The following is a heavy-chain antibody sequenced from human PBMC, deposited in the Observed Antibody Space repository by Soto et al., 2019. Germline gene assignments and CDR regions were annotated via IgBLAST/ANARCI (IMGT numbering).Heavy chain of an antibody. V-gene: IGHV3-23*01. D-gene: IGHD1-26*01. J-gene: IGHJ4*02. CDR1: GFTFTSYA. CDR3: AKRSPSGTYYFDY. Sequence: GGSLRLSCAASGFTFTSYAMTWVRQGPGNGLEWVSSIGTRTGDLLYADSVKGRFTISRDNSRNTLYLQMNSLRTEDTAIYYWAKRSPSGTYYFDYWGQGTLVNVSS. CDR2: IGTRTGDL.